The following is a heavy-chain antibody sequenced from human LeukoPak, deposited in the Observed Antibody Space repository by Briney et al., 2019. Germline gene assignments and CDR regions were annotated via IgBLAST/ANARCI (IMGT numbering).Heavy chain of an antibody. CDR3: ARFVRLRYFDWYERGFDY. Sequence: SETLSLTCAVYGGSFSGYYWSWIRQPPGKGLEWIGEINHSGSTNYNPSLKSRVTISVDTSKNQFSLKLSSVTAADTAVYYCARFVRLRYFDWYERGFDYWGQGTLVTVSS. J-gene: IGHJ4*02. CDR2: INHSGST. V-gene: IGHV4-34*01. D-gene: IGHD3-9*01. CDR1: GGSFSGYY.